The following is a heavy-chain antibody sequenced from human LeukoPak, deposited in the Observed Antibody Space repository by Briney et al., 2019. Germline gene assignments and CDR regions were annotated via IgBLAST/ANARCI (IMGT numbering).Heavy chain of an antibody. CDR1: TFSFSTYA. V-gene: IGHV3-23*01. Sequence: GGSLRLSCAASTFSFSTYAMHWVRQAPGKGLEWVSSISASGGSTYSADSVKGRFTISRDNSKNTVYLQLSSLRAEDTAVYYCAKGLQHTTSGVDVCGQGTTVIVSS. CDR3: AKGLQHTTSGVDV. D-gene: IGHD3-3*01. J-gene: IGHJ6*02. CDR2: ISASGGST.